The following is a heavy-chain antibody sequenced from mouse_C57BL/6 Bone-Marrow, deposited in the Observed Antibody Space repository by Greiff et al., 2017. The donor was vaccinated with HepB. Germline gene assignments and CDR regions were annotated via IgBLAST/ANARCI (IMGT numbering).Heavy chain of an antibody. D-gene: IGHD2-1*01. CDR2: IYPGNSDT. J-gene: IGHJ2*01. V-gene: IGHV1-5*01. CDR3: TRWGNYEDYFDY. CDR1: GYTFTSYW. Sequence: VQLQQSGTVLARPGASVKMSCKTSGYTFTSYWMHWVKQRPGQGLEWKGAIYPGNSDTSYNQKFKGKAKLTAVTSASTAYMERSSLTNEDSAVYYCTRWGNYEDYFDYWGQGTTLTVSS.